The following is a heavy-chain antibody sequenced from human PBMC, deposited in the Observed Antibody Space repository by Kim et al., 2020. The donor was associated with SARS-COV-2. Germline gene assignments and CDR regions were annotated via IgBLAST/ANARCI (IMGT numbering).Heavy chain of an antibody. CDR2: IYSGGDR. J-gene: IGHJ4*02. D-gene: IGHD2-8*02. V-gene: IGHV3-66*01. Sequence: GGSLRLSCAASGFIVSGNYMAWVRQAPGKGLEWLSIIYSGGDRYYADSVKGRFSILRDNSKTMVYLEMTSLRAEDTGVYYCARDRDTTYWWPLDYWGQGVLVTVSS. CDR1: GFIVSGNY. CDR3: ARDRDTTYWWPLDY.